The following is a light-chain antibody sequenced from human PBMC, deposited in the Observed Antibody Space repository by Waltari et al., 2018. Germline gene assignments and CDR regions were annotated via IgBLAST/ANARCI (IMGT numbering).Light chain of an antibody. CDR1: QTITGSW. CDR2: GAS. V-gene: IGKV3-20*01. Sequence: EIVLTQSPGTLSVSPGERVTVSCRASQTITGSWLTWYHQKPGQAPGLLIYGASNRATGIPDRFSGSGSGTDCTLTISRLEPEDSAVYYCQQYDGSVVTFGGGTKVEIK. J-gene: IGKJ4*01. CDR3: QQYDGSVVT.